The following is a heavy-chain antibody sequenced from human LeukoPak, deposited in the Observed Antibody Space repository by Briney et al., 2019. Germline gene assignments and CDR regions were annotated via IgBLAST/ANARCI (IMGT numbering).Heavy chain of an antibody. CDR1: GGSISSYY. CDR3: ARAHYDFWSGYYQGSWFDP. Sequence: SETLSLTCTVSGGSISSYYWSWIRQPPGKGLEWIGYIYYSGSTNYNPSLKSRVTISVDTSKNQFSLKLSSETAADTAVYYCARAHYDFWSGYYQGSWFDPWGQGTLVTVSS. D-gene: IGHD3-3*01. V-gene: IGHV4-59*01. CDR2: IYYSGST. J-gene: IGHJ5*02.